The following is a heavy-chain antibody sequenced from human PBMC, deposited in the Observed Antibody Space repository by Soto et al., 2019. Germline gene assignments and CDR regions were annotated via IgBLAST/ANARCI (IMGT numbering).Heavy chain of an antibody. CDR1: GYTFSNYY. CDR3: ARDRLVGASTGFDY. V-gene: IGHV1-46*01. D-gene: IGHD1-26*01. Sequence: QVHLVQSGAEVKKPGASVKVSCKASGYTFSNYYTHWVRQAPGQGLEWMGTINPSGGGTMYAQKFEGRVTMTSDSSTSTVVMELSSLRSEDTAVYFCARDRLVGASTGFDYWGQGTLVTVST. CDR2: INPSGGGT. J-gene: IGHJ4*02.